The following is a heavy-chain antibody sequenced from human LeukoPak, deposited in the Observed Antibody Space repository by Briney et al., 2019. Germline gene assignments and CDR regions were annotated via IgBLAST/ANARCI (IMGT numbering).Heavy chain of an antibody. CDR1: GGTFSSYA. CDR3: ARGKNDFWSGYYYDAFDI. CDR2: IIPIFGTA. V-gene: IGHV1-69*13. J-gene: IGHJ3*02. D-gene: IGHD3-3*01. Sequence: SVKVSCKASGGTFSSYAISWVRQAPGQGLEWMGGIIPIFGTANYVQKFQGRVTITADESTSTAYMELSSLRSEDTAVYYCARGKNDFWSGYYYDAFDIWGQGTMVTVSS.